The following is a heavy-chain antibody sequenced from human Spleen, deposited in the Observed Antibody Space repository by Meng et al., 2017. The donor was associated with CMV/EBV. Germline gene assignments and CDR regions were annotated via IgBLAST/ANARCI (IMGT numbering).Heavy chain of an antibody. Sequence: SGYTFTSYDINWVRQATGQGLEWMGWMNPNSGNTGYAQKFQGRVTMTRNTSISTAYMELSSLRSEDTAVYYCARGPRRGSGYYSWFDPWGQGTLVTVSS. CDR3: ARGPRRGSGYYSWFDP. V-gene: IGHV1-8*01. CDR1: GYTFTSYD. J-gene: IGHJ5*02. D-gene: IGHD3-3*01. CDR2: MNPNSGNT.